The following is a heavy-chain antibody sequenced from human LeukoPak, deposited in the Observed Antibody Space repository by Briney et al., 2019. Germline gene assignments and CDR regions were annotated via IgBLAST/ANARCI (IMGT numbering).Heavy chain of an antibody. V-gene: IGHV1-8*01. CDR3: ARRYSSSSVRPRFWFDP. Sequence: ASVKVSCKASGYTFTSYDINWVRQAPGQGLEWMGWMNPNSGNTGYAQKFQGRVTMTRNTSISTAYMELSSLRSEDTAVYYCARRYSSSSVRPRFWFDPRGQGTLVTVSS. J-gene: IGHJ5*02. CDR2: MNPNSGNT. CDR1: GYTFTSYD. D-gene: IGHD6-6*01.